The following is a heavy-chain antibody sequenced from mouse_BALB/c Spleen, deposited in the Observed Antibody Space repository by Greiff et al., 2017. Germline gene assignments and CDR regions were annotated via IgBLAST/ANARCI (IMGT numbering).Heavy chain of an antibody. CDR1: GYTFTSYT. D-gene: IGHD6-1*01. J-gene: IGHJ3*01. CDR2: INPSSGYT. V-gene: IGHV1-4*02. Sequence: QVQLQQSAAELARPGASVKMSCKASGYTFTSYTMHWVKQRPGQGLEWIGYINPSSGYTEYNQKFKDKTTLTADKSSSTAYMQLSSLTSEDSAVYYCAREEPGFAYWGQGTLVTVSA. CDR3: AREEPGFAY.